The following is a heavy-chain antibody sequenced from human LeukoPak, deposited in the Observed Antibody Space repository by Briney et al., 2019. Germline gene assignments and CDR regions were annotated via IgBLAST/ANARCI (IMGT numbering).Heavy chain of an antibody. J-gene: IGHJ4*02. CDR2: ISYDGSNK. CDR3: AREDPGIAASFDY. Sequence: GRSLRVSCAASGFTFSSYAMHWVRQAPGKGLEWVAVISYDGSNKYYADSVKGRFTISRDNSKNTLYLQMNSLRAEDTAVYYCAREDPGIAASFDYWGQGTLVTVSS. D-gene: IGHD6-13*01. CDR1: GFTFSSYA. V-gene: IGHV3-30-3*01.